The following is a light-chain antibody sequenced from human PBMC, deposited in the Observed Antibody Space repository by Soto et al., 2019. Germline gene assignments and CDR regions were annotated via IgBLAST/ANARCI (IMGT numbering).Light chain of an antibody. J-gene: IGKJ5*01. Sequence: ENVLTQSPGTLSLSPGDRATLSCRATQIVRGTMLAWYQQKPGQAPRLLIYGAVSRASGIPDRFSGSGFGTDFTLIISRLEPEDFAVYYCQQYYNSPFPFGQGTRLEIK. V-gene: IGKV3-20*01. CDR1: QIVRGTM. CDR3: QQYYNSPFP. CDR2: GAV.